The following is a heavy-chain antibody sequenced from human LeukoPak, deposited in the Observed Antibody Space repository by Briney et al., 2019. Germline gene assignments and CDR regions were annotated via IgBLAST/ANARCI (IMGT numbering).Heavy chain of an antibody. CDR3: ARVLNGDNWFDP. CDR2: IYHSGST. CDR1: GGSISRGGYS. V-gene: IGHV4-30-2*01. Sequence: NPSETLSLTCAVSGGSISRGGYSWSWIRQPPGKGLEWIGYIYHSGSTYYNPSLKSRVTISVDRSKNQFSLKLSSVTAADTAVYYCARVLNGDNWFDPWGQGTLVTVSS. J-gene: IGHJ5*02. D-gene: IGHD4-17*01.